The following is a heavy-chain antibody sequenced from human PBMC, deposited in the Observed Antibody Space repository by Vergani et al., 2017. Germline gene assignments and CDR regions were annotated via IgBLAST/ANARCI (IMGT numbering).Heavy chain of an antibody. CDR3: ACAGPYGSRPYYFDY. CDR1: VGTFSRYA. J-gene: IGHJ4*02. CDR2: LIPIFGTA. V-gene: IGHV1-69*13. Sequence: QVQLVQSGAQVKKPGSSVKVSCKASVGTFSRYAISWVRQAPGKGVEWMGRLIPIFGTANYAQKFQGIVTITADEPTSTAYMELSSLRSEDTAVYYCACAGPYGSRPYYFDYWGQGTLVTVSS. D-gene: IGHD3-10*01.